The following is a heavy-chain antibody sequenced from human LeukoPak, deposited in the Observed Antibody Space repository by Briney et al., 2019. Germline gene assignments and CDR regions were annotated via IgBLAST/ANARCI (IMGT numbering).Heavy chain of an antibody. J-gene: IGHJ6*02. CDR1: GFTFDDYA. Sequence: GGSLRLSCAASGFTFDDYAMHWVRQAPGKGLEWVSGISWNSGSIGYADSVKGRFTISRDNAKNSLYLQMNSLRAEVTALYYCAKDRDPYYYYGMDVWGQGTTVTVSS. CDR2: ISWNSGSI. CDR3: AKDRDPYYYYGMDV. V-gene: IGHV3-9*01.